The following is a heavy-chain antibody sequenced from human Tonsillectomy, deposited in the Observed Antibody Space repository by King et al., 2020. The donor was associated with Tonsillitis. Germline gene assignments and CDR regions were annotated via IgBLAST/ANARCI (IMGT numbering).Heavy chain of an antibody. V-gene: IGHV4-4*07. CDR3: AGDPKGAFDY. CDR2: IYHSGST. Sequence: QLQESGPGLVKPSETLSLTCTVSGDTVSAYYWNWIRQPAGKGLEWIGRIYHSGSTNYNPSLQIRVSMSIDVSRNQFSLKVNSMTAADTAVYYCAGDPKGAFDYWGQGALVIVSS. CDR1: GDTVSAYY. J-gene: IGHJ4*02.